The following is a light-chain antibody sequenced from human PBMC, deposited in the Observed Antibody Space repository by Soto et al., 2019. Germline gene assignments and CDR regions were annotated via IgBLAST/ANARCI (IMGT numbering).Light chain of an antibody. CDR1: SCDVGTYNY. V-gene: IGLV2-14*01. Sequence: QSALTQPASVSGSPGQSITISCTGTSCDVGTYNYVSWYQHHPGKAPKLMIYEVSNRPSGVSNRFSGSKSGNTASLTISGLQAEDEADYYCSSYTSSSTLGVFGTGTKLTVL. CDR2: EVS. CDR3: SSYTSSSTLGV. J-gene: IGLJ1*01.